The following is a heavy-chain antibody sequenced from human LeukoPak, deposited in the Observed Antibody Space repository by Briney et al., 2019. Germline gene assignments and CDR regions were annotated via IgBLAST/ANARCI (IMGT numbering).Heavy chain of an antibody. V-gene: IGHV1-24*01. Sequence: ASVKVSCKVSGYTLTELSMHWVRQAPGKGLEWMGGFDPEDGETIYAQKFQGRVTMTEDTSTDTDYMELSSLRSEDTAVYYCATDLGSGAIPPYWGQGTLVTVSS. CDR1: GYTLTELS. CDR3: ATDLGSGAIPPY. D-gene: IGHD3-10*01. CDR2: FDPEDGET. J-gene: IGHJ4*02.